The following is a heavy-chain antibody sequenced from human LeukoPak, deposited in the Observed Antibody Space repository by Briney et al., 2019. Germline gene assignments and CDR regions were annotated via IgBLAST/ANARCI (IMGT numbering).Heavy chain of an antibody. CDR2: THYSGST. J-gene: IGHJ3*02. CDR3: ARVFEVGASIIYAFDI. Sequence: PSETLSLTCTVSDGSISSYYWSWIRQPPGKGLEWIGNTHYSGSTNYNPSLKSRVTISVDTSKNQFSLKLSSVTAADTAVYYCARVFEVGASIIYAFDIWGQGTMVTVSS. D-gene: IGHD1-26*01. CDR1: DGSISSYY. V-gene: IGHV4-59*01.